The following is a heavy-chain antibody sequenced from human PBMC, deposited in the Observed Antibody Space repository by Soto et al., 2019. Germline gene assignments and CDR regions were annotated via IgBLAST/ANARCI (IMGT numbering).Heavy chain of an antibody. CDR2: IIPIIGKP. Sequence: QVQLVQSGAEVKKPGSSVKVSCKAPGGSFSTYAISWVRQAPGQGLEWMGGIIPIIGKPDYGQKFQCRVTITADESTTKAYLELSNLGSNDMSVYYCGRDKDLVDLGGNNLYALHVWGQGATVNVSS. CDR1: GGSFSTYA. D-gene: IGHD1-26*01. CDR3: GRDKDLVDLGGNNLYALHV. J-gene: IGHJ6*02. V-gene: IGHV1-69*12.